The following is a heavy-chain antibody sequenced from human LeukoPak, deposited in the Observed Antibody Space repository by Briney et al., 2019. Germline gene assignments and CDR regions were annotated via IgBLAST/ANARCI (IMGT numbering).Heavy chain of an antibody. CDR1: GGSISSSSYY. CDR3: ASLYYFDRSRGWNY. CDR2: IYYSGST. J-gene: IGHJ4*02. D-gene: IGHD3-22*01. Sequence: SETLSLTCTVSGGSISSSSYYWGWIRQPPGKGLEWIGSIYYSGSTYYNSSLKSRVTISVDTSKNQFSLKLSSVTAADTAVYYCASLYYFDRSRGWNYWGQGTLVTVSS. V-gene: IGHV4-39*01.